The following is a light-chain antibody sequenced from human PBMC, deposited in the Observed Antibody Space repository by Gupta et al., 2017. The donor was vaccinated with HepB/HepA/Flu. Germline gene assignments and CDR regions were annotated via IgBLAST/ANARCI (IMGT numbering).Light chain of an antibody. J-gene: IGKJ1*01. CDR3: QQYVSYST. Sequence: DFQMTQSPSTLSASAGDTVTITCRASQSIGDWLAWYQQKPGKAPNLLISKASNSETGVPSRFSGSGSGTEFTLTISSLQPDDFAIYYCQQYVSYSTFGQGTKVQIK. CDR2: KAS. V-gene: IGKV1-5*03. CDR1: QSIGDW.